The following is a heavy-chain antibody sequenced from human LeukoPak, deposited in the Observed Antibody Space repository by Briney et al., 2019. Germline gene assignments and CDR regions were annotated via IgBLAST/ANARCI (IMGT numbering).Heavy chain of an antibody. CDR2: IYYSGST. CDR3: ARSYYYETSAYHY. Sequence: PSETLSLTCTVSGGSISSYYWSWIRQPPGKGLEWIGYIYYSGSTNYNPSLKSRVTISVDTSKNQFSLKLSSVTAADTAVYYCARSYYYETSAYHYWGQGTLVTVSS. V-gene: IGHV4-59*01. J-gene: IGHJ4*02. CDR1: GGSISSYY. D-gene: IGHD3-22*01.